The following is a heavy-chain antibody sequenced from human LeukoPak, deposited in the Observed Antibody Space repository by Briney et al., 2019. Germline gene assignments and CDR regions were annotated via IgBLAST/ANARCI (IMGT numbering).Heavy chain of an antibody. J-gene: IGHJ4*02. D-gene: IGHD3-22*01. CDR2: IKQDGTEK. CDR1: GFTFTTYW. CDR3: ARGRSYDSRATNGY. V-gene: IGHV3-7*01. Sequence: GGSLRLSCAASGFTFTTYWMSWVRQAPGKGLEWVANIKQDGTEKYYVDSVKGRFTISRDNAKKSLYLEMNSLRAEDTAVYYCARGRSYDSRATNGYWGQGTLVTVSS.